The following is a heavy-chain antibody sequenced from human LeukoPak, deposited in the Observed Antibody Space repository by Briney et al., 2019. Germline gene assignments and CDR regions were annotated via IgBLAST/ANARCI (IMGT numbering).Heavy chain of an antibody. J-gene: IGHJ6*02. D-gene: IGHD2-15*01. CDR3: VRDWGYCTGGSCYGYHYYGMDV. Sequence: PGGSLRLSCAASGFTFSSFEMNWVRQAPGKGLEWLSYINSFGTTIYYADSVKGRFTISRDNAKDSLHLQMNSLRAEDTAVYYRVRDWGYCTGGSCYGYHYYGMDVWGQGTTVTVSS. CDR2: INSFGTTI. V-gene: IGHV3-48*03. CDR1: GFTFSSFE.